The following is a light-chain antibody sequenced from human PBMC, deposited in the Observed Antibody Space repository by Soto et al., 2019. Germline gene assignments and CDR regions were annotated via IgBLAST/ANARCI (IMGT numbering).Light chain of an antibody. V-gene: IGLV1-51*01. CDR1: SANIGGNY. J-gene: IGLJ2*01. CDR3: GAWDGSLSVVL. Sequence: QSVLTQPPSVSAAPGQKVTISCCGSSANIGGNYVSWYQHIPGTAPKLVIYDSDKRPSEIPDRFSGSKSGTSATLDITGLQTGDEADYYCGAWDGSLSVVLFGGGTKLTVL. CDR2: DSD.